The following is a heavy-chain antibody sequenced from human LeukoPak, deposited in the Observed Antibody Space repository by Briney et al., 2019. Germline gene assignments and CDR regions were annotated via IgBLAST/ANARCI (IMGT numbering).Heavy chain of an antibody. V-gene: IGHV3-74*01. CDR3: SRSAYYDGSGNYYDY. CDR2: ISDGGSTT. D-gene: IGHD3-22*01. CDR1: GFTFSSYW. J-gene: IGHJ4*02. Sequence: PGGSLRLSCAASGFTFSSYWMRWVRQAPGKGLVWVSRISDGGSTTTYADSVKGRFTISRDNAKNTLYLQMNGLRAEDTAVYYCSRSAYYDGSGNYYDYWGKGTLVTVSS.